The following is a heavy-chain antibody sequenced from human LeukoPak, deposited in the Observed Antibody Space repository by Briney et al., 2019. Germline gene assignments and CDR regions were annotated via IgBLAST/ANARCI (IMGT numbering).Heavy chain of an antibody. V-gene: IGHV4-31*03. CDR1: GGSISSGGYY. D-gene: IGHD3-22*01. CDR3: ARLPYYYDSSGYDGPAFDI. Sequence: SQTLSLTCTVSGGSISSGGYYWSWIRQHPGKGLEWIGYIYYSGSTYYNPSLKSRVTISVDTSKSQFSLKLSSVTAADTAVYYCARLPYYYDSSGYDGPAFDIWGQGTMVTVSS. CDR2: IYYSGST. J-gene: IGHJ3*02.